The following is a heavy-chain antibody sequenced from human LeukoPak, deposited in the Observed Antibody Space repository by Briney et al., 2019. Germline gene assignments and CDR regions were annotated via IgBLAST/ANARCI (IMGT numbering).Heavy chain of an antibody. V-gene: IGHV4-34*01. Sequence: SETLSLTCAVYGGSFSSYYWGWIRQPPGKGLEWIGSIYYSGSTYYNPSLKSRVAISVDTSKNQFSLKVKSVIAADTAVYYCARGDVDPYVFDIWGQGTMVTVSS. CDR3: ARGDVDPYVFDI. D-gene: IGHD3-10*02. J-gene: IGHJ3*02. CDR1: GGSFSSYY. CDR2: IYYSGST.